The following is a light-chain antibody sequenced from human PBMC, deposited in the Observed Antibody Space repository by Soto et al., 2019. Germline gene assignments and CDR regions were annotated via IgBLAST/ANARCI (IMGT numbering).Light chain of an antibody. Sequence: QSVLTQPPSASGSPGQSVTISCTGTSSDVGGYNYVSWYQQYPGKAPKVIIYEVSKRPSGVPDRFSGSKSGNTASLTVSGLQAEDEADYYCSSYAGRNNFVVFGGGTQLTVL. V-gene: IGLV2-8*01. J-gene: IGLJ2*01. CDR2: EVS. CDR3: SSYAGRNNFVV. CDR1: SSDVGGYNY.